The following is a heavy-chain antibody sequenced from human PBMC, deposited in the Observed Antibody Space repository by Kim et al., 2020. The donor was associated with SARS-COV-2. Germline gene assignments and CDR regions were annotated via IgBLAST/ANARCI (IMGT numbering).Heavy chain of an antibody. J-gene: IGHJ4*02. D-gene: IGHD6-13*01. CDR2: INHSGST. CDR1: GGSFSGYY. V-gene: IGHV4-34*01. CDR3: ARRVAAAAERGTTYDY. Sequence: SETLSLTCAVYGGSFSGYYWSWIRQPPGKGLEWIGEINHSGSTNYNPSLKSRVTISVDTSKNQFSLKLSSVTAADTAVYYCARRVAAAAERGTTYDYWGQGTLVTVSS.